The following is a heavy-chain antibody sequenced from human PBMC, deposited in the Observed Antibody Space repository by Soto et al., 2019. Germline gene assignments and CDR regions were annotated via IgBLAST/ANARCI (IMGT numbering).Heavy chain of an antibody. Sequence: SVKVSCKASGGTFSSYAISWVRQAPGQGLEWMGGIIPIFGTANYAQKFQGRVTIAADESTSTAYMELSSLRSEDTAVYYCARVKGYYETQLAYYYYGMDVWGQGTTVTVSS. CDR2: IIPIFGTA. V-gene: IGHV1-69*13. D-gene: IGHD3-22*01. CDR3: ARVKGYYETQLAYYYYGMDV. J-gene: IGHJ6*02. CDR1: GGTFSSYA.